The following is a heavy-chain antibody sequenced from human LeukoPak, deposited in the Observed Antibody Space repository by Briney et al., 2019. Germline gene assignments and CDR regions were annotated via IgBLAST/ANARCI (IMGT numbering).Heavy chain of an antibody. D-gene: IGHD5-18*01. CDR3: VKGMDIAMVSAFDY. V-gene: IGHV3-64D*09. CDR2: ISSNGGST. CDR1: GFTFSSYA. J-gene: IGHJ4*02. Sequence: PGGSLRLSCSASGFTFSSYAMHWVRQAPGKGLEYVSAISSNGGSTYYAGSVKGRFTISRDNSKNTLYLQMSSLRAEDTAVYYCVKGMDIAMVSAFDYWGQGTLVTVSS.